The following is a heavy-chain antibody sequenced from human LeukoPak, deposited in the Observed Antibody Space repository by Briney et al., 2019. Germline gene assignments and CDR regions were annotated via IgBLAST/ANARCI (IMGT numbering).Heavy chain of an antibody. CDR1: GGSFSGYY. V-gene: IGHV4-34*01. Sequence: NPPETLSLTCAVYGGSFSGYYWSWIRQPPGKGLEWIGETNHSGSTNYNPSLKSRVTISVDTSKNQFSLKLSSVTAADTAVYYCARSYDSSGYYHSTFDYWGQGTLVTVSS. J-gene: IGHJ4*02. D-gene: IGHD3-22*01. CDR2: TNHSGST. CDR3: ARSYDSSGYYHSTFDY.